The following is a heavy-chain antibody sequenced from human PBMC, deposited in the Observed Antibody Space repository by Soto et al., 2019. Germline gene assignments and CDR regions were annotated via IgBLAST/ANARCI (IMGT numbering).Heavy chain of an antibody. D-gene: IGHD3-10*01. CDR3: AKSPSHYYAPPPFDY. Sequence: EVQLLESGGGLVQPGGSLRLSCAASGFTFSSYAMSWVRQAPGKGLEWVSGISGSGGSTKYADSVKGHFIISRDNSKNTLYLQVHSLRAQDTAVYYCAKSPSHYYAPPPFDYRGQGTLVTVSS. J-gene: IGHJ4*02. CDR2: ISGSGGST. V-gene: IGHV3-23*01. CDR1: GFTFSSYA.